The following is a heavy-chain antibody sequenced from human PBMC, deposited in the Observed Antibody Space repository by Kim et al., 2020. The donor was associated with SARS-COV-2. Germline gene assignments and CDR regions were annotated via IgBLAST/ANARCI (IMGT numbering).Heavy chain of an antibody. D-gene: IGHD3-10*01. V-gene: IGHV4-34*01. Sequence: SYNPSLKSRVTISVDTSKNQFSLKVSSVTAADTAVYYCARGYGSGSYYNYWGQGTLVTVSS. J-gene: IGHJ4*02. CDR3: ARGYGSGSYYNY.